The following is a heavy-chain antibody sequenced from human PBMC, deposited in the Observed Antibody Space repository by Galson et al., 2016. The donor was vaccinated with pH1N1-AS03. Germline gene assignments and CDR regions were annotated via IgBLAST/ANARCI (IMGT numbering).Heavy chain of an antibody. V-gene: IGHV3-64*01. CDR3: ARGPVSYSNYWFPPPDY. CDR1: GFTFSSYA. J-gene: IGHJ4*02. Sequence: SLRLSCAAAGFTFSSYAMYWVRQAPGKGLGYVSVISGNGFSTYYANSVKGRFTISRDNSKNTLYLQMGSLRTEDMAVYYCARGPVSYSNYWFPPPDYWGQGTLVTVSS. CDR2: ISGNGFST. D-gene: IGHD6-13*01.